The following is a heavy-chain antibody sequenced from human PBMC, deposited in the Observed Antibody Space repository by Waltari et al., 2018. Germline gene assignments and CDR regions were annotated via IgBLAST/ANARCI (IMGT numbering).Heavy chain of an antibody. J-gene: IGHJ4*02. CDR1: GYTFTSYY. D-gene: IGHD1-26*01. CDR3: ARDEGSGNVLDY. V-gene: IGHV1-46*01. Sequence: QVQLVQSGAEVKKPGASVKVSCKASGYTFTSYYMHWVRQAPGQGLEWMGIINPSGGSTSYAQKFQGRVTMTRETSTSTVYMELSSLRSEDTAVYYCARDEGSGNVLDYWGQGTLVTVSS. CDR2: INPSGGST.